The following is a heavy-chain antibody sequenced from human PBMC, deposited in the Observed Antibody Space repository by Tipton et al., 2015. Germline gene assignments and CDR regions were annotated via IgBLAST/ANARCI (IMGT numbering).Heavy chain of an antibody. J-gene: IGHJ4*02. CDR2: VNHSGRN. V-gene: IGHV4-34*09. Sequence: LVKPTQTLSLTCAVYGGSFSDYYWHWIRQPPGKGLEWIGEVNHSGRNNYNLSLKSRVTISVDTSKNQFSLKLSSVTAADTAVYYCARGHVVVTAISFDYWGQGTLVTVSS. CDR1: GGSFSDYY. D-gene: IGHD2-21*02. CDR3: ARGHVVVTAISFDY.